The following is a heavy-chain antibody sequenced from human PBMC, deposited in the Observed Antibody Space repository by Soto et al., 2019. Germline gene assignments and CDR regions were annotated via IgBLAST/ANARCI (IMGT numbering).Heavy chain of an antibody. CDR1: GFTFSTYA. D-gene: IGHD6-13*01. CDR3: AKGGGRQLADAFDI. J-gene: IGHJ3*02. Sequence: EVQLLESGGGLVQPGGSLRLSCAASGFTFSTYAMSWVRQAPGKGLEWVSTIISDGSTFYADSVKGRLTISRDNSKKTVNVQMSSLRAEDTEIYYCAKGGGRQLADAFDIWGQGTMVSVS. V-gene: IGHV3-23*01. CDR2: IISDGST.